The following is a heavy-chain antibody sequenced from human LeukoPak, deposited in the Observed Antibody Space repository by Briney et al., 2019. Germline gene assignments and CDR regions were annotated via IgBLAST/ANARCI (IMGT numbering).Heavy chain of an antibody. CDR1: GGSITTSY. J-gene: IGHJ4*02. CDR2: IYSSGST. CDR3: ARLGGSSQDY. Sequence: PSETLSLTCTVSGGSITTSYWSWLRQPPGKGLEWIGYIYSSGSTNYNPSLKSRVTISVDTSKNQFSLKLSSVTAADTAVYYCARLGGSSQDYWGQGALVTVSS. V-gene: IGHV4-59*08. D-gene: IGHD1-26*01.